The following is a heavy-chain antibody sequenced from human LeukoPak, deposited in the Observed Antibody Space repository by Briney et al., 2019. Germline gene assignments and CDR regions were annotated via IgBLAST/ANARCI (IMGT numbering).Heavy chain of an antibody. J-gene: IGHJ6*02. CDR1: GFTFSSYA. D-gene: IGHD2-15*01. Sequence: PGGSLRLSCAASGFTFSSYAMSWVRQAPGKGLEYVSAISDSGGSTYYADSVKGRFTIPRDNSKNTLYLQMSSLRAEDTAVYFCVRGYSFGPYGMDVWGQGTTVTVSS. CDR3: VRGYSFGPYGMDV. V-gene: IGHV3-64D*09. CDR2: ISDSGGST.